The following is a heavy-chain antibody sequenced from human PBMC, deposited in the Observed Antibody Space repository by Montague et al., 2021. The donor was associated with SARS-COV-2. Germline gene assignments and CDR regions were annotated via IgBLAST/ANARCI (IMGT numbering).Heavy chain of an antibody. CDR3: VGQLLFHYYGMDV. CDR2: ISYDGSNK. D-gene: IGHD2-2*01. Sequence: SLRLSCAASGFPFSSYAMHWVRQAPGKRLEWVAVISYDGSNKYYADSVKGRFTISRDNSKNTLYLQMNSLRAEDTAVYYCVGQLLFHYYGMDVWGQGTTVTVSS. J-gene: IGHJ6*02. V-gene: IGHV3-30*04. CDR1: GFPFSSYA.